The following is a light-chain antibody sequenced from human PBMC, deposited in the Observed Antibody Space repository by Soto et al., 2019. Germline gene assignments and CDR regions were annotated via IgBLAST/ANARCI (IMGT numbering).Light chain of an antibody. CDR1: SSNIGAGYD. J-gene: IGLJ1*01. CDR3: QSYESSSRSGYV. CDR2: GNN. V-gene: IGLV1-40*01. Sequence: QSVLTQPPSVSGAPGQRVTISCTGSSSNIGAGYDVHWYQQLPGTAPKLLIYGNNNRPSGVPDRFSGSKSGISASLAITGLQAEDEADYYCQSYESSSRSGYVFGSGTKVTVL.